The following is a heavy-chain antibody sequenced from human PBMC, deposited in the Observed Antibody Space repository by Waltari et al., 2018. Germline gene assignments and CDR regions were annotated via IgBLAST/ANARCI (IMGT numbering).Heavy chain of an antibody. CDR1: GFSFSGYA. D-gene: IGHD3-22*01. CDR3: AKAIKGYNSAWFDY. V-gene: IGHV3-23*01. J-gene: IGHJ5*01. CDR2: ISGSGSTP. Sequence: EVQLLESGGGLVQPGGSLRLSCAASGFSFSGYAMSWVRQGPGKGRGWVSTISGSGSTPFYAESVKGRFTISRDNSRNTVFLQMNSLRAEETAVYYCAKAIKGYNSAWFDYWGQGTLVTVSS.